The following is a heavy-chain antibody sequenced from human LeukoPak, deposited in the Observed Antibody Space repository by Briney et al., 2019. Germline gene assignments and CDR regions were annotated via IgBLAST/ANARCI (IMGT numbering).Heavy chain of an antibody. V-gene: IGHV3-74*01. D-gene: IGHD4-17*01. Sequence: GGSLRLSCAASGFTFSSNWMNWVRHAPGKGLVWVSRINSDGSTITYADSVKGRFTISRDNAKNTLYLQMNSLRAEDTAVYYCARVVDHDYGDFYLDYWGQGTLVTVSS. J-gene: IGHJ4*02. CDR3: ARVVDHDYGDFYLDY. CDR1: GFTFSSNW. CDR2: INSDGSTI.